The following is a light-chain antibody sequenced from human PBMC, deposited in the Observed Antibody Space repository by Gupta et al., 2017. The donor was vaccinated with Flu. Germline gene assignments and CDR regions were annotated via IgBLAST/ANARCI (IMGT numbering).Light chain of an antibody. Sequence: DIQMTQSPSTLSASVGDRVTITCRASQSISSSLAWYQQKPGKAPKLLIYKASSLESGVPSRFSGSGSGTEFTLTISSLQSDDVATYYCQQDNSFWTFGQGTKVEIK. CDR1: QSISSS. CDR3: QQDNSFWT. CDR2: KAS. V-gene: IGKV1-5*03. J-gene: IGKJ1*01.